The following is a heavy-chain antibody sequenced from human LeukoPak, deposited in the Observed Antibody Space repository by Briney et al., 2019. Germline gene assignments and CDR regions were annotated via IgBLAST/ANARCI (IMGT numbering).Heavy chain of an antibody. CDR3: ARPRGLGSSWPIDC. CDR2: INTGAGNT. J-gene: IGHJ4*02. Sequence: ASVKVSCKASGYIFTTYAIHWVRQAPGQRLEWMGWINTGAGNTKYSQKFQDRITITRDRSASTAYMELSSLRSEDTAVYYCARPRGLGSSWPIDCWGQGTLVTVSS. D-gene: IGHD6-13*01. CDR1: GYIFTTYA. V-gene: IGHV1-3*04.